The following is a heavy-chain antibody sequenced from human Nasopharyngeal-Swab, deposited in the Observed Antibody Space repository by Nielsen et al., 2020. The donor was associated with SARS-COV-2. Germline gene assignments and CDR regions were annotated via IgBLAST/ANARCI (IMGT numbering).Heavy chain of an antibody. J-gene: IGHJ6*02. D-gene: IGHD6-19*01. V-gene: IGHV3-13*01. CDR1: GFTFDDYA. CDR3: ARAAVAGTYYYYYGMDV. Sequence: GESLKISCAASGFTFDDYAMHWVRQATGKGLEWVSAIGTAGDTYYPGSVKGRFTISRENAKNSLYLQMNSLRAGDTAVYYCARAAVAGTYYYYYGMDVWGQGTTVTVSS. CDR2: IGTAGDT.